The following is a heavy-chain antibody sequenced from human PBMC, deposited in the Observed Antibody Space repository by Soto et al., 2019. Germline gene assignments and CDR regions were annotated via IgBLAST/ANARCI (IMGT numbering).Heavy chain of an antibody. D-gene: IGHD3-9*01. CDR3: ARTLYDLLTGSVYNWFDP. V-gene: IGHV1-3*05. J-gene: IGHJ5*02. Sequence: QVQLVQSGAEEKKPGASVKVSCKASGYTFTNYAMHWVRQAPGQSLEWMGWINAGNGNTKYSQKFQGRVTITRDTSASTAYMVLSSVRSEDTAVYYCARTLYDLLTGSVYNWFDPWGQGTLVTVSS. CDR2: INAGNGNT. CDR1: GYTFTNYA.